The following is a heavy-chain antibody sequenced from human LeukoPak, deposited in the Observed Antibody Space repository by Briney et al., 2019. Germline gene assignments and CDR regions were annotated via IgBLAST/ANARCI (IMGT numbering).Heavy chain of an antibody. CDR3: AKKLGYDYYDSSGPPDC. V-gene: IGHV3-23*01. CDR1: GITFSNYA. Sequence: GGSLRLSCVASGITFSNYAVSWVRQAPEKGLDWVSVISGSAHKIRYADAVKGRFTISRDNSENIVYLQMNNLRAEDTAVYYCAKKLGYDYYDSSGPPDCWGQGTLVTVSS. CDR2: ISGSAHKI. D-gene: IGHD3-22*01. J-gene: IGHJ4*02.